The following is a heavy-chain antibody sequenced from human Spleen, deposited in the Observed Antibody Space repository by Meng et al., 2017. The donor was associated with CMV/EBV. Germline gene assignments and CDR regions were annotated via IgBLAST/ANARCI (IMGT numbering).Heavy chain of an antibody. J-gene: IGHJ5*02. D-gene: IGHD6-13*01. V-gene: IGHV4-39*02. Sequence: SETLSLTCTVSDGSISSSSYYWGWMSQPPGRGLEWIGTIYYTGSTYYNPSLESRVTISVDTSQTQFSLKLSSVTAADTAVYYCAKEAGSSWYRDNWFDPWGQGTLVTVSS. CDR3: AKEAGSSWYRDNWFDP. CDR2: IYYTGST. CDR1: DGSISSSSYY.